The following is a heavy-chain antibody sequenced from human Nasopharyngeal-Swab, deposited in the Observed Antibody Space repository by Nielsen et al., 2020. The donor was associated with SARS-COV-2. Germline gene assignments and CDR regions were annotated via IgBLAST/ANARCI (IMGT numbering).Heavy chain of an antibody. D-gene: IGHD6-25*01. CDR3: ARGGVYYYGMDV. V-gene: IGHV6-1*01. CDR2: TYYRYKWKS. CDR1: GDSVSNNGAT. J-gene: IGHJ6*02. Sequence: QTISLACVISGDSVSNNGATWNWIRQSPSRGLEWLGRTYYRYKWKSDYAVSVTSRLTINPDTSKNQFSLQLSSVTPEDTAIYYCARGGVYYYGMDVWGQGTTVTVSS.